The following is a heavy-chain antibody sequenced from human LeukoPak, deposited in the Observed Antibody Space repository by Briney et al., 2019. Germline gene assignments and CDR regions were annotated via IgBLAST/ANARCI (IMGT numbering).Heavy chain of an antibody. J-gene: IGHJ4*02. CDR2: MNPNSGNT. CDR3: AIKGGSYYVLSY. D-gene: IGHD1-26*01. Sequence: ASVKVSCKASGYTFTSYDINWVRQATGQGLEWMGWMNPNSGNTGYAQKVQGRITITRNTSISTAYMELSSLRSEDTAVYYCAIKGGSYYVLSYWGQGTLVTVSS. V-gene: IGHV1-8*03. CDR1: GYTFTSYD.